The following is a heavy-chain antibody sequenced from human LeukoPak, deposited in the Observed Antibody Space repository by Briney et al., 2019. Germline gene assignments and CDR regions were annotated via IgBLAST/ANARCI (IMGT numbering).Heavy chain of an antibody. CDR1: GGTFSSYA. CDR3: ARDSSPYYYDSSGYSFDY. CDR2: IIPILGIA. D-gene: IGHD3-22*01. Sequence: SVKVSCKASGGTFSSYAISWVRQAPGQGLEWMGRIIPILGIANYAQKFQGRVTITADKSTSTAYMELSSLRSEDTAVYYCARDSSPYYYDSSGYSFDYWGQGTLVTVSS. V-gene: IGHV1-69*04. J-gene: IGHJ4*02.